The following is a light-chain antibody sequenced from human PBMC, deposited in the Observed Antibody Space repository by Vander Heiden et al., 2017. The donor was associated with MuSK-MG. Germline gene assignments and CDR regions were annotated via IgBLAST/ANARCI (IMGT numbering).Light chain of an antibody. CDR2: AAS. V-gene: IGKV1-39*01. CDR3: PHNDSTPGYT. J-gene: IGKJ2*01. Sequence: DIQMTQSPSSLSASVGDRVTITCRASQSISSYLNWYQQKPGKAPKLLIYAASSLHSGLPSRFSGSGYGTDFTLTISSLQPEDLAPYYCPHNDSTPGYTYGQGTKLEIK. CDR1: QSISSY.